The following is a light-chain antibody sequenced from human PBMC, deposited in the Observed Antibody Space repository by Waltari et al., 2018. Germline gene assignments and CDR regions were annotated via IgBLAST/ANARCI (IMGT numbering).Light chain of an antibody. CDR2: EGS. CDR3: CSYASGSTII. CDR1: SNDVGSYNL. J-gene: IGLJ2*01. Sequence: QSALTPPASVSGSPGQSITISCTGTSNDVGSYNLFSWYQRHPGKAPELLIYEGSKRPSGVSNRFSGSKSGNTASLTISGLQAEDEADYFCCSYASGSTIIFGGGTKLTVL. V-gene: IGLV2-23*01.